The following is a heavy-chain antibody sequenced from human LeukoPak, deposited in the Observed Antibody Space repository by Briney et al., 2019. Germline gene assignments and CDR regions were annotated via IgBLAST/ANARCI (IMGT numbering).Heavy chain of an antibody. D-gene: IGHD2-2*01. V-gene: IGHV3-21*01. CDR1: GFSFNYYD. J-gene: IGHJ5*02. CDR3: ARADCSSSTCYLRRSWFDP. Sequence: GGSLTLSCAGSGFSFNYYDMNWVRQPPGKGLEWVSSISPKSDFIYYSDFVRGLFTIFRDNAENSLYLQMNSLRAEDTAVYYCARADCSSSTCYLRRSWFDPWGEGTLVTVSS. CDR2: ISPKSDFI.